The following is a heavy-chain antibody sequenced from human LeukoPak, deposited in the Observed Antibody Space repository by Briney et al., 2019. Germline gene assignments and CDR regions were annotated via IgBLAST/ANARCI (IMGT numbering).Heavy chain of an antibody. J-gene: IGHJ4*02. Sequence: GGSLRLSCAASGFTFSSYAMLWVRHAPPKGLEWVAVISYDGSNKYYADSVKGRFTISRDNSKNTLYLQMNSLRAEVSAVYNGAGGYYYDSSGWYWGQGTLVTVSS. CDR3: AGGYYYDSSGWY. CDR1: GFTFSSYA. CDR2: ISYDGSNK. D-gene: IGHD3-22*01. V-gene: IGHV3-30-3*01.